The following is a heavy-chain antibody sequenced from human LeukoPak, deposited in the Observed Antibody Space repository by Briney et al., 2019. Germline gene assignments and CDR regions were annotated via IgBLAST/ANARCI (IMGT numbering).Heavy chain of an antibody. CDR2: FDPEDGET. CDR3: ATDNYYYDSSGYYYYYFDY. V-gene: IGHV1-24*01. CDR1: GYTLTELS. D-gene: IGHD3-22*01. J-gene: IGHJ4*02. Sequence: ASVKVSCKVSGYTLTELSMHWVRQAPGKGLEWMGGFDPEDGETIYAQKFQGRVTMTEDTSTDTAYMELSSLRSEDTAVYYCATDNYYYDSSGYYYYYFDYWGQGTLVTVSS.